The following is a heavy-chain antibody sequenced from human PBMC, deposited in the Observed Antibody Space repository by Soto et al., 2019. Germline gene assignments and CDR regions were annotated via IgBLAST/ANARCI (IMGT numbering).Heavy chain of an antibody. Sequence: PGGSLKLSCAPYWFIFSSYAMSWVRQAPGKGLEWVSAISGSGTTAYYADSVKGRFTFSRDNSKKTMYLQMNSLRAEDTAVYYCAKTTDGWFSAFEIW. J-gene: IGHJ3*02. D-gene: IGHD6-19*01. V-gene: IGHV3-23*01. CDR3: AKTTDGWFSAFEI. CDR1: WFIFSSYA. CDR2: ISGSGTTA.